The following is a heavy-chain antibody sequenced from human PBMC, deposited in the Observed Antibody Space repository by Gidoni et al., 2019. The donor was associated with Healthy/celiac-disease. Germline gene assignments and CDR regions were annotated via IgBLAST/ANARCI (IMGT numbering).Heavy chain of an antibody. CDR1: GGTFSSDA. V-gene: IGHV1-69*01. D-gene: IGHD4-17*01. CDR2: SIPTFGTS. J-gene: IGHJ4*02. CDR3: ARIRADYGGNAFGY. Sequence: QVQLVQSGAEVTKPGSSVKVSCTASGGTFSSDAIRWVRQAPGQGLEWMGGSIPTFGTSNDEQKFQGRVTITADESTSTAYMELSSLRSEDTAVYYCARIRADYGGNAFGYWGQGTLVTVSS.